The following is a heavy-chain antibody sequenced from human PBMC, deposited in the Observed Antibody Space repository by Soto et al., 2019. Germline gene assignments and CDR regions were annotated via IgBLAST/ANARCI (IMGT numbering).Heavy chain of an antibody. J-gene: IGHJ4*02. Sequence: GGSLRLSCAVSGFTFSSYAMHWVRQAPGKGLEWVAVISSDGNNNYHADSVKGRFTISRDNPKTTLYLHLNSLTAEDTAVYYCFASVPKPDDYWGQGTLVTVSS. V-gene: IGHV3-30-3*01. CDR2: ISSDGNNN. CDR3: FASVPKPDDY. D-gene: IGHD2-21*01. CDR1: GFTFSSYA.